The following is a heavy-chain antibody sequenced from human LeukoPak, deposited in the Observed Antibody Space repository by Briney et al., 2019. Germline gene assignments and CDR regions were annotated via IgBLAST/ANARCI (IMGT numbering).Heavy chain of an antibody. J-gene: IGHJ3*02. V-gene: IGHV3-20*04. D-gene: IGHD3-22*01. CDR2: INWNGGST. Sequence: GGSLRLSCAASGFTFDDYGMSWVRQAPGKGLEWVSGINWNGGSTGYADSVKGRFTISRDNAKNSLYLQMNSLRAEDMALYYCAKGDSSGYYRGDDAFDIWGQGTMVTVSS. CDR1: GFTFDDYG. CDR3: AKGDSSGYYRGDDAFDI.